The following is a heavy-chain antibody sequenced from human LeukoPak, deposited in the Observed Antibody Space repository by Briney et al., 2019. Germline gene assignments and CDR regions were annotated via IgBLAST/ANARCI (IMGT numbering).Heavy chain of an antibody. CDR2: ISWNSGII. CDR1: GFSFDEHA. CDR3: AKDLCSTSCALGD. D-gene: IGHD2-2*01. J-gene: IGHJ4*02. V-gene: IGHV3-9*03. Sequence: PGGSLRLSCTASGFSFDEHAMHWVRQAPGKGLEWVSGISWNSGIIGYAGSVRGRFTISRDNAKNSLYLQMNSLRAEDMAVYYCAKDLCSTSCALGDWGQGTLVTVFS.